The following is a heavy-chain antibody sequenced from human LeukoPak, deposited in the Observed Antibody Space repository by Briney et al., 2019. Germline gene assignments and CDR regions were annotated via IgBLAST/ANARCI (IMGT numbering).Heavy chain of an antibody. CDR2: IKQDGSET. V-gene: IGHV3-7*01. CDR3: ARGFSGSFEY. D-gene: IGHD1-26*01. CDR1: GFTFSNYW. J-gene: IGHJ4*02. Sequence: GSLRLSCAASGFTFSNYWMNWVRQAPGKGLERVANIKQDGSETRYVDSVKGRFTISRDNAKNSLFLQMNSLRADDTAVYFCARGFSGSFEYWGQGTLVTVSS.